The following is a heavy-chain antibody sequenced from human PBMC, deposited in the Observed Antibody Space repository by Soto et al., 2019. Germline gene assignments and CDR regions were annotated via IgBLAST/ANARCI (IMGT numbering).Heavy chain of an antibody. J-gene: IGHJ6*02. CDR3: ASEAAAGTGYYYYGMDV. CDR2: MNPNSGNT. Sequence: ASVKVSCKVSGYTFTSYDINWVRQATGQGLEWMGWMNPNSGNTGYAQKFQGRVTMTRNTSISTAYMELSSLRSEDTAVYYCASEAAAGTGYYYYGMDVWGQGTTVTVSS. D-gene: IGHD6-13*01. V-gene: IGHV1-8*01. CDR1: GYTFTSYD.